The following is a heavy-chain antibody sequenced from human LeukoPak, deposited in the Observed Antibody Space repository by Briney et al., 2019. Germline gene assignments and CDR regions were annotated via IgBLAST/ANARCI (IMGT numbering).Heavy chain of an antibody. D-gene: IGHD2-2*01. V-gene: IGHV4-39*02. CDR1: GGSISSSSYY. Sequence: SETLSLTCNVSGGSISSSSYYWGWIRQPPGKGLEWIGSIHSSGSTYYNLSLKSRVTISVDTSKNHFSLKVNSVTAADTAIYYCARPRASRTYPNDAFDIWGQGTMVTVSS. J-gene: IGHJ3*02. CDR2: IHSSGST. CDR3: ARPRASRTYPNDAFDI.